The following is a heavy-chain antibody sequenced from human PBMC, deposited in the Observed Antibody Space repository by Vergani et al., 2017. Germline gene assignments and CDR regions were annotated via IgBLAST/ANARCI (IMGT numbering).Heavy chain of an antibody. CDR3: AKANPRNSGYDYLYYYHAMDF. CDR2: ISGSGGGT. Sequence: EVQLLESGGDLVQPGGSLRLSCAASGFTFNHYAMNWVRQAPGKGLEWVSGISGSGGGTYYAGSVKGRFTISRDSSKNTLYLQMNSLSAGDTAVYYCAKANPRNSGYDYLYYYHAMDFWGQGTTVTVSS. D-gene: IGHD5-12*01. J-gene: IGHJ6*02. CDR1: GFTFNHYA. V-gene: IGHV3-23*01.